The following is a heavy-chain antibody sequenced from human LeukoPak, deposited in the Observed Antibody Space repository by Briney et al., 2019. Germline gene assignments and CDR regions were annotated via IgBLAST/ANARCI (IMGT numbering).Heavy chain of an antibody. J-gene: IGHJ4*02. CDR2: ISSRSSYI. Sequence: GGSLRLSCAASGFTFSNYSMNWVRQAPGKGLEWVSSISSRSSYIYYADSVKGRFTISRDNARDSLYLQMNSLRDDDTSVYFCARDASALYWGRGTLVTVSS. CDR1: GFTFSNYS. D-gene: IGHD6-19*01. CDR3: ARDASALY. V-gene: IGHV3-21*01.